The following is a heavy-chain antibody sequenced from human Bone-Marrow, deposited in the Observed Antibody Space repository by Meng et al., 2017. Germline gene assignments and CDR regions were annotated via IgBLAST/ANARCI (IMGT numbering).Heavy chain of an antibody. CDR3: ARDGYSSGWYNRLGMLFEI. J-gene: IGHJ3*02. CDR2: IWYDGSNK. CDR1: GFTFSSYG. D-gene: IGHD6-19*01. Sequence: GESLKISCAASGFTFSSYGMHWVRQAPGKGLEWVAVIWYDGSNKYYADSVKGRFTISRDNSKNTLYLQMNSLRAEDTAVYYCARDGYSSGWYNRLGMLFEIWGQGTMVTVSS. V-gene: IGHV3-33*01.